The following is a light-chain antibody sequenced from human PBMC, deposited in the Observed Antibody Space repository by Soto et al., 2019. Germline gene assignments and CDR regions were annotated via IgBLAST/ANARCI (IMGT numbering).Light chain of an antibody. V-gene: IGKV1-39*01. CDR1: QSISNH. CDR3: QQSYSIPPT. J-gene: IGKJ1*01. CDR2: AAS. Sequence: DIQLTQSPSSLSASVEDRVIITCRASQSISNHLNWYQQKPGKAPKLLIFAASSLPSGVPSRFSGSRSVPDFTLTISSLQPEDCATYYCQQSYSIPPTVGQGTKVDIK.